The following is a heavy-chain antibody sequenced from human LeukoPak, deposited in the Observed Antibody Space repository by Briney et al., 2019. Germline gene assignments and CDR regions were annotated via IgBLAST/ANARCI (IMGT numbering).Heavy chain of an antibody. D-gene: IGHD1-26*01. V-gene: IGHV3-7*01. Sequence: GGSLRLSCVASGFSFGKYWMSWVRQAPGKGLEWVANIKLDGSEKNNVDSVKGRFTISRDNTKNSLYLQMNSLRVEDTAVYYCARDLAWGAAWGQGTLVTVSS. J-gene: IGHJ5*02. CDR3: ARDLAWGAA. CDR2: IKLDGSEK. CDR1: GFSFGKYW.